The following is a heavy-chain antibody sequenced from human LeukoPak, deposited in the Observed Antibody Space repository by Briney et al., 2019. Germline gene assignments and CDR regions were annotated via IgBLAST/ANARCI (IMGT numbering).Heavy chain of an antibody. CDR2: IDSSGGYM. CDR3: AKDAGRGYSYGLVY. Sequence: PGGSLRLSCAASGFTFSSYSMNWVRQAPGKGLEWVSSIDSSGGYMFYADSVKGRYIISRDNAKDSLYLQMNSLRAEDTAVYYCAKDAGRGYSYGLVYWGQGTLVTVSS. J-gene: IGHJ4*02. CDR1: GFTFSSYS. D-gene: IGHD5-18*01. V-gene: IGHV3-21*04.